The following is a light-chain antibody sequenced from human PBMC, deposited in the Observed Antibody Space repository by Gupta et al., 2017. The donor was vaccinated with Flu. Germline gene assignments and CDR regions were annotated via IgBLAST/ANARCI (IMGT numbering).Light chain of an antibody. CDR3: QQDATSPPT. V-gene: IGKV3-20*01. Sequence: PGESATLSCRASQRVSSFYLAWYQQKSGLAPRLFIYGASSRASGIPDRFSGSGSGTDFTLTISRLEPEDFAVYYCQQDATSPPTFGQGTKVDIK. CDR1: QRVSSFY. J-gene: IGKJ1*01. CDR2: GAS.